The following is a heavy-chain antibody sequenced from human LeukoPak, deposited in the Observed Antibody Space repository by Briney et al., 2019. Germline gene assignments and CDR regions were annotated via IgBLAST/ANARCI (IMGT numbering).Heavy chain of an antibody. CDR2: IRYDGSNK. D-gene: IGHD3-10*01. CDR1: GFTFSSYG. J-gene: IGHJ4*02. CDR3: AKDLPEYYGSGSYGFDY. Sequence: GGSLRLSCTASGFTFSSYGLHWVRQAPGKGLEWVAFIRYDGSNKYYADSVKGRFTISRDNSKNTLFLQMNSLRADDTAVYYCAKDLPEYYGSGSYGFDYWGQGTLVTVSS. V-gene: IGHV3-30*02.